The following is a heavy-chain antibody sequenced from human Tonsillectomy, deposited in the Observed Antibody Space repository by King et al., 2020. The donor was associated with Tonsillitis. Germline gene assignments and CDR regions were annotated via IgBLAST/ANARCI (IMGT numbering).Heavy chain of an antibody. CDR1: GFTFSDYD. J-gene: IGHJ3*02. Sequence: VQLVESGGGLVKPGGSLRLSCATSGFTFSDYDMTWVRQAPGKGLEWVSSISSTSRYIYFSDSVKGRVAISRDNAKNSLYLQILSLRVEDTAVYYCAKDKGAAYYDSGRGAFDMWGQGTEVIVS. D-gene: IGHD3-16*01. CDR2: ISSTSRYI. CDR3: AKDKGAAYYDSGRGAFDM. V-gene: IGHV3-21*01.